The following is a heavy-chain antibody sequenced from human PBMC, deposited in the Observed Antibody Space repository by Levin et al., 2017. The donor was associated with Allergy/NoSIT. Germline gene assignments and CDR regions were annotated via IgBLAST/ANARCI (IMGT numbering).Heavy chain of an antibody. CDR2: INHSGST. Sequence: SETLSLTCAVYGGSFSGYYWSWIRQPPGKGLEWIGEINHSGSTNYNPSLKSRVTISVDTSKNQFSLKLSSVTAADTAVYYCARYPRWELLRAEYYFDYWGQGTLVTVSS. D-gene: IGHD1-26*01. CDR1: GGSFSGYY. V-gene: IGHV4-34*01. J-gene: IGHJ4*02. CDR3: ARYPRWELLRAEYYFDY.